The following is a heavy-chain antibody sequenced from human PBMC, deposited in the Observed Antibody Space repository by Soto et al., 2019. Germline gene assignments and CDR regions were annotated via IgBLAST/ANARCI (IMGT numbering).Heavy chain of an antibody. J-gene: IGHJ4*02. Sequence: GGSLRLSCAASGFTFSSYAMHWVRQAPGKGLEWVAVISYDGSNKYYADSVKGRFTISRDNSKNTLYLQMNSLRAEDTAVYYCARGPLRFLEWLLYPPFDYWGQGTLVTVSS. V-gene: IGHV3-30-3*01. CDR3: ARGPLRFLEWLLYPPFDY. D-gene: IGHD3-3*01. CDR2: ISYDGSNK. CDR1: GFTFSSYA.